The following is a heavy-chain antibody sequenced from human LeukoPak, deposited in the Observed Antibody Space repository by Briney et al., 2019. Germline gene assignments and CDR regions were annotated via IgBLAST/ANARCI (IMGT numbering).Heavy chain of an antibody. V-gene: IGHV4-34*01. CDR1: GGSFSGYY. J-gene: IGHJ4*02. CDR2: INHSGST. Sequence: PSETLSLTCAVYGGSFSGYYWSWIRQPPGKGLEWIGEINHSGSTNYNPSLKSRVTISVDTSKNQFSLKLSSVTAADTAVYYCARGSIWKTTVTTGYWGQGTLVTVSS. CDR3: ARGSIWKTTVTTGY. D-gene: IGHD4-17*01.